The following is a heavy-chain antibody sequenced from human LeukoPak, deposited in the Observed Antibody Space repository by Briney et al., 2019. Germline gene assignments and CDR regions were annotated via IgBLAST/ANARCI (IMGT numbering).Heavy chain of an antibody. V-gene: IGHV1-46*01. CDR2: INPTGGST. CDR3: ARSGYSYDNNWFDP. J-gene: IGHJ5*02. CDR1: GYTFTSYY. Sequence: ASVKVSCKASGYTFTSYYMHWVRQAPGQGLEWMGLINPTGGSTGYAQKFQGRVTMTRDMSTSTDYMELSSLRSEDTAIYYCARSGYSYDNNWFDPWGQGTLVTVSS. D-gene: IGHD5-18*01.